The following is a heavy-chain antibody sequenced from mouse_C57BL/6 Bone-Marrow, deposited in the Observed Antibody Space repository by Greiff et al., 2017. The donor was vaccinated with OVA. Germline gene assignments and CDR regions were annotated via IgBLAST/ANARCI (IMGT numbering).Heavy chain of an antibody. CDR1: GYTFTSYG. CDR3: ANYYGSSPFAY. J-gene: IGHJ3*01. CDR2: IYIGNGYT. D-gene: IGHD1-1*01. V-gene: IGHV1-58*01. Sequence: VQLQQSGAELVRPGSSVKMSCKTSGYTFTSYGINWVKQRPGQGLEWIGYIYIGNGYTEYTEKFKGKATLTSDTSSSTAYMQLSSLTSEDSAIYFCANYYGSSPFAYWGQGTLVTVSA.